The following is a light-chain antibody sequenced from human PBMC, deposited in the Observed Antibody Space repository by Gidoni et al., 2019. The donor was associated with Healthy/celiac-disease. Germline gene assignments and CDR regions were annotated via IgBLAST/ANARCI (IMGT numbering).Light chain of an antibody. Sequence: EIVLTQSPATLSLSPGERATLSCRASQSVSSYLAWYQQKPGQAPRLLIYDASNRATGIPARFSGSGSGTDFTLTISSLEPEDVAVYYCQQRSNWPPELTFXGXTKVEIK. J-gene: IGKJ4*01. CDR3: QQRSNWPPELT. CDR1: QSVSSY. V-gene: IGKV3-11*01. CDR2: DAS.